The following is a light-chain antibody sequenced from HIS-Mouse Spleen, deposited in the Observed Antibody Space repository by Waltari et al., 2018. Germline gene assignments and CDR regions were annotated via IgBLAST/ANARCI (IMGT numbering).Light chain of an antibody. Sequence: VLTQPPSASGTPGQRVTISCSGSSSNIGSNYVYWYQQLPGTAPKLLIYRNNPRPSGVPDRFSGSKSGTSASLAISGLRSEDEADYYCAAWDDSLSGWVFGGGTKLTVL. V-gene: IGLV1-47*01. CDR2: RNN. J-gene: IGLJ3*02. CDR3: AAWDDSLSGWV. CDR1: SSNIGSNY.